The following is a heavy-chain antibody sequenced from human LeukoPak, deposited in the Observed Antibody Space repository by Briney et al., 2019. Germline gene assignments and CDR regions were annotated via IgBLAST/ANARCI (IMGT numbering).Heavy chain of an antibody. Sequence: GGSLRLSCAASGFIFSSYSMNWVRQAPGKGLEWVSSISSSSNYIYYADSVKGRFTISRDNAKNSLYLQMNSLRAEDTAVYYCARGRGATDPYYFDYWGQGTLVTVSS. D-gene: IGHD1-26*01. CDR1: GFIFSSYS. V-gene: IGHV3-21*01. CDR3: ARGRGATDPYYFDY. CDR2: ISSSSNYI. J-gene: IGHJ4*02.